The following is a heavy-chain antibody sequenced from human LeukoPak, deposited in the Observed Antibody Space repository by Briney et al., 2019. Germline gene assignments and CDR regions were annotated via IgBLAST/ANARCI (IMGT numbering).Heavy chain of an antibody. CDR2: MNPNSGNT. CDR3: ARGVATSYDILTGYQDLDY. V-gene: IGHV1-8*01. D-gene: IGHD3-9*01. Sequence: ASVTVSCKASGYTFTSYDINWVRQAPGQGLEWMGWMNPNSGNTGYAQKFQGRVTMTRNTSISTAYMELSSLRSEDTAVYYCARGVATSYDILTGYQDLDYWGQGTLVTVSS. J-gene: IGHJ4*02. CDR1: GYTFTSYD.